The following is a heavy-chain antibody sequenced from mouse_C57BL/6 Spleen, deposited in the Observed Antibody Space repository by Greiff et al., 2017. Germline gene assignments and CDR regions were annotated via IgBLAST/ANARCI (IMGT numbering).Heavy chain of an antibody. CDR2: IDPSDSYT. CDR3: AREEIYYYGSSDNYYAMDY. CDR1: GYTFTSYW. D-gene: IGHD1-1*01. Sequence: VQLQQPGAELVKPGASVKLSCKASGYTFTSYWMQWVKQRPGQGLEWIGEIDPSDSYTNYNQKFKGKATLTVDTSSSTAYMQLSSLTSEDSAVYYCAREEIYYYGSSDNYYAMDYWGQGTSVTVSS. J-gene: IGHJ4*01. V-gene: IGHV1-50*01.